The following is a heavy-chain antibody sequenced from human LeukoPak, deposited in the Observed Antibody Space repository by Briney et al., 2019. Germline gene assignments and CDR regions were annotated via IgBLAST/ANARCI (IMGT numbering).Heavy chain of an antibody. Sequence: GGSLRLSCAASGFSVSTDHMSWVRQAPGKGLEWVSAIYNDGSTYYADTVKGRFTISRDNSKNTVDLLVNSLRAEDTAVYYCARVWELSYDYWGQGALVTVSS. CDR3: ARVWELSYDY. V-gene: IGHV3-53*01. CDR1: GFSVSTDH. D-gene: IGHD3-16*02. J-gene: IGHJ4*02. CDR2: IYNDGST.